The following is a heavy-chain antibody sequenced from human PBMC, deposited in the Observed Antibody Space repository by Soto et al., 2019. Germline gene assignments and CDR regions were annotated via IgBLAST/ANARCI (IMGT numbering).Heavy chain of an antibody. CDR3: AREGNTYYYDSSGYYEKTYYFDY. CDR1: GGSISSGGYY. Sequence: QVQLQESGPGLVKPSQTLSLTCTVSGGSISSGGYYWSWIRQHPGKGLEWIGYIYYSRSTYYNPSLKSRVTISVDTSKNQFSLKLSSVTAADTAVYYCAREGNTYYYDSSGYYEKTYYFDYWGQGTLVTVSS. V-gene: IGHV4-31*03. D-gene: IGHD3-22*01. J-gene: IGHJ4*02. CDR2: IYYSRST.